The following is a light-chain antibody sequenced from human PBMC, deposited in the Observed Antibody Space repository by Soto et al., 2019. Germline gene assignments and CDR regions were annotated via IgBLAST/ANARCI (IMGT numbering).Light chain of an antibody. V-gene: IGLV2-14*03. CDR1: SSDVGGYNY. J-gene: IGLJ1*01. Sequence: QSVLTQPASLSGSPGQSITISCTGTSSDVGGYNYVSWYQQHPGKAPKLLINDVINRPSGISDRFSGSKSGDTASLTISGLQADDEADYYCSSYTSSTTNVFGTGTKVTVL. CDR2: DVI. CDR3: SSYTSSTTNV.